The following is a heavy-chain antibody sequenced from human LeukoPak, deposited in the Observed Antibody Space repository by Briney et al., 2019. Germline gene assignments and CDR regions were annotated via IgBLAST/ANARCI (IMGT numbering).Heavy chain of an antibody. D-gene: IGHD6-13*01. CDR3: ARVSPHIAAAGTPPGDDAFDI. CDR1: GFTFSSYS. J-gene: IGHJ3*02. CDR2: ISSSSSYI. Sequence: GGSLRLSYAASGFTFSSYSMNWVRQAPGKWLECVSSISSSSSYIYYAHSVKGRFTISRDNAKNSLYLQMNSLRAEDTAVYYCARVSPHIAAAGTPPGDDAFDIWGQGTMVTVSS. V-gene: IGHV3-21*01.